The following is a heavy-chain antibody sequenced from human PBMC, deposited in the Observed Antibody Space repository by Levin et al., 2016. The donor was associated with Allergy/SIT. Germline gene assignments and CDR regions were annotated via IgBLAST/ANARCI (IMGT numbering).Heavy chain of an antibody. J-gene: IGHJ4*02. CDR3: ARGRVLSNSFFY. CDR2: INPSGST. Sequence: SETLSLTCAVYGGAFSGYYWTWIRQSPGKGLEWIGEINPSGSTNYNPSLKSRLTLSVDTSEKHFSLRLGAVTVADTAVYYCARGRVLSNSFFYWGQGTLVTVSS. CDR1: GGAFSGYY. D-gene: IGHD1/OR15-1a*01. V-gene: IGHV4-34*01.